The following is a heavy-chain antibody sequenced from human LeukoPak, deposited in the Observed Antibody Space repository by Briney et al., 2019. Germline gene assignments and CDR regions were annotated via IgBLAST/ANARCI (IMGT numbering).Heavy chain of an antibody. J-gene: IGHJ5*02. CDR1: GFTFSSYS. D-gene: IGHD6-13*01. V-gene: IGHV3-21*01. Sequence: PGGSLRLSCAASGFTFSSYSMNWVRQAPGKGLEWVSSISSSSSYIYYADSVRGRFTISRDNAKNSLYLQMNSLRAEDTAVYYCVREGSSSMGDWFDPWGQGTLVTVSS. CDR2: ISSSSSYI. CDR3: VREGSSSMGDWFDP.